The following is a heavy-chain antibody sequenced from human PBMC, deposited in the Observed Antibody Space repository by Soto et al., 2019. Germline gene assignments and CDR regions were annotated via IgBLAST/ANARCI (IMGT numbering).Heavy chain of an antibody. Sequence: EVQLLESGGGLVQPGGSLRLSCAASGFTFSSYAMSWVRQAPGKGLEWVSAISGSGGSTYYADSVKGRFTISRDNSKNTLYLQMNSLRAEDTAVYYCAKATLLWFGELSYYYYYGMDVWGQGTTVTVSS. CDR2: ISGSGGST. CDR3: AKATLLWFGELSYYYYYGMDV. J-gene: IGHJ6*02. CDR1: GFTFSSYA. D-gene: IGHD3-10*01. V-gene: IGHV3-23*01.